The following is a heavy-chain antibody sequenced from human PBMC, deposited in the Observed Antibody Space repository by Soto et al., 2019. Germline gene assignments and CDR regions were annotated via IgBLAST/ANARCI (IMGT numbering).Heavy chain of an antibody. CDR1: GGSISSSSYY. Sequence: SETLYLTCTVSGGSISSSSYYWVWIRHPPGKGLEWIGSIYYSGSTYYNPSLKSRVTISVDTSKNQFSLKLSSVTAADTAVYYCARHEVGIAYCGGDCYPNWFDPWGQGTLVTVSS. V-gene: IGHV4-39*01. D-gene: IGHD2-21*02. CDR3: ARHEVGIAYCGGDCYPNWFDP. J-gene: IGHJ5*02. CDR2: IYYSGST.